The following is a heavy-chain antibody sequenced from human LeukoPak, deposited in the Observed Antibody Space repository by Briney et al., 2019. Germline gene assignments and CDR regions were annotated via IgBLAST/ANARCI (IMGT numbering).Heavy chain of an antibody. Sequence: HPGGSLRLSCVASAFTFSSYAMHWVRQAPGKGLEWVAVISYDGSNKYYADSVKGRFTISRDNSKNTLYLQMNSLRAEDTAVYYCARDQSLDYWGQGTLVTVSS. CDR1: AFTFSSYA. V-gene: IGHV3-30-3*01. CDR2: ISYDGSNK. J-gene: IGHJ4*02. CDR3: ARDQSLDY.